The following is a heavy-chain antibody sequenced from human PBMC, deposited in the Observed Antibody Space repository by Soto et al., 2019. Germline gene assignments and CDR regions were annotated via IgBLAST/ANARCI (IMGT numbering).Heavy chain of an antibody. CDR2: IYHSGTT. Sequence: SETLSLTCAVSGYSISSCYYWGWIRQPPGKGLEWIGSIYHSGTTYYNPSLKSRVTISLDTSKNQVSLKLSSGTAADTAVYYCARSLYSSSWYAGYWGQGTLVTVSS. CDR1: GYSISSCYY. V-gene: IGHV4-38-2*01. D-gene: IGHD6-13*01. CDR3: ARSLYSSSWYAGY. J-gene: IGHJ4*02.